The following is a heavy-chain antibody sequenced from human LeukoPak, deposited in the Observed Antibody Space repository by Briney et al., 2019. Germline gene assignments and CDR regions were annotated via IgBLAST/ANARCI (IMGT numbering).Heavy chain of an antibody. CDR1: GFTVSSNY. CDR2: INQAGSQI. J-gene: IGHJ4*02. Sequence: GGSLRLSCAASGFTVSSNYMSWVRQAPGKGLGWVANINQAGSQIYYVDSVKGRFTISRDNAKNSLHLQMNSLSAEDTALYYCARVPTAGRGFDCWGQGTLVTVSS. D-gene: IGHD6-13*01. V-gene: IGHV3-7*03. CDR3: ARVPTAGRGFDC.